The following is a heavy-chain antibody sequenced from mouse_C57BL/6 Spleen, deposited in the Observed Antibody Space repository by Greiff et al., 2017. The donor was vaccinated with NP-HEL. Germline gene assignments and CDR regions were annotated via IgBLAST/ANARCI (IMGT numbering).Heavy chain of an antibody. V-gene: IGHV1-82*01. J-gene: IGHJ2*01. CDR1: GYAFSSSW. CDR2: IYPGDGDT. CDR3: ARDYGSSYFDY. D-gene: IGHD1-1*01. Sequence: QVQLQQSGPELVKPGASVKISCKASGYAFSSSWMNWVKQRPGKGLEWIGRIYPGDGDTNYNGKVKGKATLTADKSSSTAYMQLSSLTSEDSAVYFCARDYGSSYFDYWGQGTTLTVSS.